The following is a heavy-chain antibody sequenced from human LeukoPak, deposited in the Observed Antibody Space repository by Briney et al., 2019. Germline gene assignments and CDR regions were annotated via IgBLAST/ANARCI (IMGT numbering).Heavy chain of an antibody. CDR3: ARDLSGLRGLAFDY. Sequence: SVKVSCKASGGTFSSCAISWVRQAPGQGLEWMGRIIPILGIANYAQKFQGRVTITADKSTSTAYMELSSLRSEDTAVYYCARDLSGLRGLAFDYWGQGTLVTVSS. D-gene: IGHD4-17*01. CDR1: GGTFSSCA. V-gene: IGHV1-69*04. J-gene: IGHJ4*02. CDR2: IIPILGIA.